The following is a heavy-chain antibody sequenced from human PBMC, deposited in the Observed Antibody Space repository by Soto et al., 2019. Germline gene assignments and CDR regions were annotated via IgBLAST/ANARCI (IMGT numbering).Heavy chain of an antibody. CDR3: ARRITIFGVVRDSYNWFDP. CDR1: GGSFSGYY. D-gene: IGHD3-3*01. CDR2: INHSGST. V-gene: IGHV4-34*01. J-gene: IGHJ5*02. Sequence: QVQLQQWGAGLLKPSETLSLTCAVYGGSFSGYYWSWIRQPPGKGLEWIGEINHSGSTNYNPSLKSRVNISVDTSKNQLSLKLSSVTAADTAVYYCARRITIFGVVRDSYNWFDPWGQGTLVTVSS.